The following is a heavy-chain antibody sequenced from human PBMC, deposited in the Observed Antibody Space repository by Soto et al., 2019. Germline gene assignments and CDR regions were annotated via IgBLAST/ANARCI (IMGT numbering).Heavy chain of an antibody. CDR2: SRNKVNSYTT. V-gene: IGHV3-72*01. CDR1: GGSVSSGSYY. Sequence: VQLQESGPGLVKPSETLSLTCTVSGGSVSSGSYYWSWIRQPPGKGLEWIGRSRNKVNSYTTESAASVKGRFTISRDDSKNLLYLQMSSLRTEDTAVYHCAGGATGRAPFQHWGQGTPVTVSS. D-gene: IGHD6-13*01. J-gene: IGHJ1*01. CDR3: AGGATGRAPFQH.